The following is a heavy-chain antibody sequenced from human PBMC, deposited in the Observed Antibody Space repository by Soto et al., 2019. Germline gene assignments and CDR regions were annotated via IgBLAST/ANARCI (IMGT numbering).Heavy chain of an antibody. CDR2: LSGSGGET. J-gene: IGHJ4*02. D-gene: IGHD3-9*01. V-gene: IGHV3-23*01. Sequence: PGGSLRLSCAASGFTFSDYGMAWVRQAPGKGLEWVSALSGSGGETYYADSVKGRFTVSRDNSRNTLYLQLNSLRGEDTAIYYCAKADYYDILTGHWDYWGQGTVVTVSS. CDR1: GFTFSDYG. CDR3: AKADYYDILTGHWDY.